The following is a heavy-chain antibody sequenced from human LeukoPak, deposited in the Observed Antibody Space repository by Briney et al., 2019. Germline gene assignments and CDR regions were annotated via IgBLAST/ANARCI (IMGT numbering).Heavy chain of an antibody. CDR2: IYNSGTT. D-gene: IGHD3-16*01. V-gene: IGHV4-59*08. CDR3: ASHTWGIGIDC. Sequence: SETLSLTCTVSGGSISSYYWGWIRQPPGKGLEWIGYIYNSGTTKYNASLKSRVTISVDTSKNPFSLKLSSVSATDTAVYYCASHTWGIGIDCWGQGTLVTVSS. J-gene: IGHJ4*02. CDR1: GGSISSYY.